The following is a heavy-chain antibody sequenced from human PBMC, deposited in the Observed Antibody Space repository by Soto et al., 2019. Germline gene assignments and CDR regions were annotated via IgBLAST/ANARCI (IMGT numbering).Heavy chain of an antibody. J-gene: IGHJ4*02. V-gene: IGHV2-5*02. CDR1: GFSLPTDRVG. CDR3: AHAYGGRSLY. D-gene: IGHD1-26*01. Sequence: QITLKESGPTLVKPTQTLTLTCTFSGFSLPTDRVGVGWIRQPPGKALEWLAVIYWDDSKSYRPSLKSRLTIAKDPSNNQVALTMTDMDPVDTATYYCAHAYGGRSLYWGQGTLVTVSS. CDR2: IYWDDSK.